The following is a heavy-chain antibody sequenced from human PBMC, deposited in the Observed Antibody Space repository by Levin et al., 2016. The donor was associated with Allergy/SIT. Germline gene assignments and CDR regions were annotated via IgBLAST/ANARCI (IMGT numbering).Heavy chain of an antibody. CDR3: GRLISTGVGGRGYFDY. V-gene: IGHV4-39*01. J-gene: IGHJ4*02. CDR2: IDYTGAT. D-gene: IGHD1-1*01. Sequence: VRQMPGKGLEWIGSIDYTGATTYNPSLKSRVTISVDTSKKQLSLHLNSVTAADPAVYYCGRLISTGVGGRGYFDYWGQGTLVTVSS.